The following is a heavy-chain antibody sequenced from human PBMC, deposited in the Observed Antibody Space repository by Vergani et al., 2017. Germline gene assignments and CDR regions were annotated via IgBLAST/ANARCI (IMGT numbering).Heavy chain of an antibody. CDR2: IYWNDDQ. J-gene: IGHJ6*03. Sequence: QITLKESGPTLVKPTQTLTLTCTFSGFSLNTRGVSVAWIRQPPGKALDWLALIYWNDDQHYSPSLNNRVTITKDTSKNQVVLTMTNMDYVDTGTYYCVYRKTECGTTGCFYPFDYSYYMDDWGKGTTVTVSS. D-gene: IGHD1-7*01. V-gene: IGHV2-5*04. CDR3: VYRKTECGTTGCFYPFDYSYYMDD. CDR1: GFSLNTRGVS.